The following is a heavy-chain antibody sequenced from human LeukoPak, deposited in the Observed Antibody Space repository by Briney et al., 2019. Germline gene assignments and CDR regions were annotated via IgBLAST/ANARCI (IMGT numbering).Heavy chain of an antibody. D-gene: IGHD5-24*01. CDR3: GRRQRFDR. J-gene: IGHJ5*02. Sequence: TSETLSLTCAVYGGSFSGYYWSWLRQPPGKGLEWIGEINHSGSTNYNPSLKSRVPISEDTSRNPFFLQLSSVTAADTAVYYWGRRQRFDRWGQGTLVTVSS. CDR2: INHSGST. V-gene: IGHV4-34*01. CDR1: GGSFSGYY.